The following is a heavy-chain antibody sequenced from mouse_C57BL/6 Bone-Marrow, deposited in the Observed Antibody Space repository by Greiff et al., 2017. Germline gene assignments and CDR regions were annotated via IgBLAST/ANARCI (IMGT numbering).Heavy chain of an antibody. Sequence: QVTLKESGPGILQPSQTLSLSCSFSGFSLNTFDMSVVCIRQPSGKGLEWLAHIWWDDDKYYHPALKSWLTISKDTSKNPVFLKIANVDTADTATYYCARGYYGSSSWFAYWGQGTLVTVSA. CDR1: GFSLNTFDMS. CDR3: ARGYYGSSSWFAY. V-gene: IGHV8-8*01. D-gene: IGHD1-1*01. J-gene: IGHJ3*01. CDR2: IWWDDDK.